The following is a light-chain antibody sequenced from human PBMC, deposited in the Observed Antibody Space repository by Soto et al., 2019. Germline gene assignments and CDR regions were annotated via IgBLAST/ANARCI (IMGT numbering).Light chain of an antibody. CDR3: QQYNNWPPIFT. Sequence: EIVMTQSPATLSVSPGERATLSCRASQSVGSNLAWYQQKPGQAPRLLIYGASARATGIPARFSGSGSGTEFTLTISGLQSEDFAVYYCQQYNNWPPIFTFGPGTKVDIK. V-gene: IGKV3-15*01. J-gene: IGKJ3*01. CDR1: QSVGSN. CDR2: GAS.